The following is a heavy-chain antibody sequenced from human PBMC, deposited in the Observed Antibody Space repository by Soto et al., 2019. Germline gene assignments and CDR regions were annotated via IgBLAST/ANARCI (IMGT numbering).Heavy chain of an antibody. CDR2: INHSGST. D-gene: IGHD6-19*01. CDR1: GGSFSGYY. CDR3: ARGNSGY. V-gene: IGHV4-34*01. J-gene: IGHJ4*02. Sequence: SETLSLTCAVYGGSFSGYYWSWIRQPPGKGLEWIGEINHSGSTNYNPSLKSRVTISVDTSKNQFSLKLSSVTAADTAVYYCARGNSGYWGQGTLVTVSS.